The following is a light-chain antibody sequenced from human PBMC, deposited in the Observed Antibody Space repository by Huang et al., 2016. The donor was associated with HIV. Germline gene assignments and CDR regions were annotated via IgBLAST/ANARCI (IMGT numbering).Light chain of an antibody. CDR1: QSITRW. J-gene: IGKJ2*01. CDR3: QQDNNYPYT. V-gene: IGKV1-5*03. Sequence: DIQMTQSPSTLAASVGDRVTICCRASQSITRWLDWYQQKPGKAPKLLIHKSSTLETGVPSRFSGSGSGTEFTLTINSLQPDDFATYYCQQDNNYPYTFGQGTKLEIK. CDR2: KSS.